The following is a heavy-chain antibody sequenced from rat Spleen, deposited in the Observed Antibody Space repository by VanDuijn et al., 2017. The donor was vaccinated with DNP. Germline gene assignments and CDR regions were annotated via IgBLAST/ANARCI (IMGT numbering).Heavy chain of an antibody. Sequence: EVKLVESGGGLVQPGRSLKLSCEVSRFTISDYGMAWVRQAPTKGLEWVASISAGGGNSNYRDSVKGRFTISRDNARNTLYLQMSKLGSEDTAIYYCVRASTTVALYAMDAWGQGTSVTVSS. D-gene: IGHD1-3*01. CDR1: RFTISDYG. J-gene: IGHJ4*01. V-gene: IGHV5S13*01. CDR3: VRASTTVALYAMDA. CDR2: ISAGGGNS.